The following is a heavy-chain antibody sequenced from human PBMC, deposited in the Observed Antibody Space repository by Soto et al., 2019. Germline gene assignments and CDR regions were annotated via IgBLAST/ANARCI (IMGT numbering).Heavy chain of an antibody. CDR2: INPNSGGT. J-gene: IGHJ4*02. Sequence: QVQLVQSGAEVKKPGASVKVSCKASGYTFTGYYMHWVRQAPGQGLEWMGWINPNSGGTNYAQKFQGWVTMTRDTSISTAYMELGRLRSDDTAVYYCARSGLVVAATPGGLIDYWGQGTLVTVSS. V-gene: IGHV1-2*04. CDR1: GYTFTGYY. CDR3: ARSGLVVAATPGGLIDY. D-gene: IGHD2-15*01.